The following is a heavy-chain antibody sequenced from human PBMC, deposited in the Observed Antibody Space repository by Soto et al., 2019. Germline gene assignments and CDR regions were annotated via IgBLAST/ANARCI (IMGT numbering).Heavy chain of an antibody. J-gene: IGHJ4*02. CDR1: GYTFTSYA. CDR2: INAGNGNT. Sequence: QVQLVQSGAEVKKPGASVKVSCMASGYTFTSYAMHWVRQAPGQRLEWMGWINAGNGNTKYSQKFQGRVTITRDTSASTAYMVLSSLRSEDTAVYYCARGPGGPDGPGDYWGQGTLVTVSS. CDR3: ARGPGGPDGPGDY. V-gene: IGHV1-3*01. D-gene: IGHD2-15*01.